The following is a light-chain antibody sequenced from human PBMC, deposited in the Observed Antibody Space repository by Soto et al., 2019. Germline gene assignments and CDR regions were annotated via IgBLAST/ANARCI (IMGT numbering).Light chain of an antibody. J-gene: IGKJ1*01. CDR2: DAS. CDR1: QDISNY. Sequence: DIQMTQSPSSLSASVGDRVTITCQASQDISNYLNWYQQKPGKAPKLLIYDASNLETGVPSRFSGSESGTESTLTISSLQPDDFATYYCQQYNSYPRTFGQGTKVDIK. CDR3: QQYNSYPRT. V-gene: IGKV1-33*01.